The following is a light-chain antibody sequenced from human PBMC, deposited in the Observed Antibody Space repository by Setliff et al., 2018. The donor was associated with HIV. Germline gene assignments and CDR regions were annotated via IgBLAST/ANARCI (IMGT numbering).Light chain of an antibody. CDR1: SSNIRTNA. CDR2: SNN. CDR3: ASWDDSLNGQV. J-gene: IGLJ1*01. V-gene: IGLV1-44*01. Sequence: QSALTQPPSTSGTPGQRVTISCSGSSSNIRTNAVNWYQQLSGTAPKLLIYSNNQRPSGVPDRFSGSKSGTSASLAISGLQSEDEASYYCASWDDSLNGQVFGTGTKSPS.